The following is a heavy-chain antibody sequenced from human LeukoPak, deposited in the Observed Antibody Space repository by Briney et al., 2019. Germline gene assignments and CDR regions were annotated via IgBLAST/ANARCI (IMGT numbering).Heavy chain of an antibody. D-gene: IGHD6-19*01. CDR1: GGSISSYY. CDR2: IYYSGST. J-gene: IGHJ5*02. Sequence: SETLSLTCTVSGGSISSYYWSWIRQPPGKGLEWIGYIYYSGSTNYNPSLKSRVTISVDTSKNQFSLKLSSVTAADTAVYYCARNHGIAVAGPYNWFDPWGQGTLVTVSS. V-gene: IGHV4-59*01. CDR3: ARNHGIAVAGPYNWFDP.